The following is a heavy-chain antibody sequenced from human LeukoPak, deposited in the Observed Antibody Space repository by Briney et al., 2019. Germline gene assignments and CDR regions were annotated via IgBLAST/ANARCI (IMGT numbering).Heavy chain of an antibody. D-gene: IGHD3-3*01. CDR2: MNPNSGNT. CDR3: ARGGGGITIFGVINIAQDAFDI. CDR1: GYTFTSYD. J-gene: IGHJ3*02. Sequence: ASVKVSCKASGYTFTSYDINWVRQATGQGLEWMGWMNPNSGNTGYAQKFQGRVTITRNTSISTAYMELSSLRSEDTAVYYCARGGGGITIFGVINIAQDAFDIWGQGTMVTVSS. V-gene: IGHV1-8*03.